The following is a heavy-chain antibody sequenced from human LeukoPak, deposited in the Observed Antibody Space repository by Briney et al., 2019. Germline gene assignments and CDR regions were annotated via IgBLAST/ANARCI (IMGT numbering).Heavy chain of an antibody. CDR1: GGSFSGYY. J-gene: IGHJ5*02. D-gene: IGHD5-18*01. CDR2: INHSGST. Sequence: SETLSLTCAVYGGSFSGYYWSWIRQPPGKGLEWIGEINHSGSTYYNPSLKSRVTISVDTSKNQFSLKLSSVTAADTAVYYCARQFYTAIVLFWFDPWGLGTLVTVSS. CDR3: ARQFYTAIVLFWFDP. V-gene: IGHV4-34*01.